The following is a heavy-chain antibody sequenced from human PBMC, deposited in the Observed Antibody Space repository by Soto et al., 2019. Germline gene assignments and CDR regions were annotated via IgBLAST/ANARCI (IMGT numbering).Heavy chain of an antibody. J-gene: IGHJ4*02. V-gene: IGHV1-24*01. CDR1: GYTLTELS. CDR3: ATVGDFWSGYSFDY. D-gene: IGHD3-3*01. Sequence: ASVKVSCKVSGYTLTELSMHWVRQAPGKGLEWMGGFDPEDGETIYAQKFQGRVTMTEDTSTDTAYMELSSLRSEDTAVYYCATVGDFWSGYSFDYWGQETLVNVSS. CDR2: FDPEDGET.